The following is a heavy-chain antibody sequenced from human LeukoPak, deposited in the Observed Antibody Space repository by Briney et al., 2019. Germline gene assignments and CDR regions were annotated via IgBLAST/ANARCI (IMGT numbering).Heavy chain of an antibody. V-gene: IGHV1-69*13. Sequence: SVKVSCKASGGTFSTYAINWVRRAPGQGLEWVGGLIPNFGTPNYARKFQGRVTITADESTSTAYMELSSLRSDDTAVYYCARDGDGYNSPFFWGQGTLVTVSS. CDR3: ARDGDGYNSPFF. CDR1: GGTFSTYA. CDR2: LIPNFGTP. D-gene: IGHD5-24*01. J-gene: IGHJ4*02.